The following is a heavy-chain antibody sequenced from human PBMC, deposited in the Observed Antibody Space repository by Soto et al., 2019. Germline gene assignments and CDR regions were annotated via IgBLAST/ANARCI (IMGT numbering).Heavy chain of an antibody. J-gene: IGHJ4*01. CDR1: GYTFTNYG. D-gene: IGHD6-6*01. V-gene: IGHV1-18*01. CDR3: SRGTSIPASGDY. Sequence: QVQLVQSGAEVKKPGASVKVSCKASGYTFTNYGINWVRQAPGQGLEWLGWVSAYNGERRYAQRVQARVIMTTDTSTTTAYMEFRSLRSDDTAVYYCSRGTSIPASGDYWGHGTVVTVSS. CDR2: VSAYNGER.